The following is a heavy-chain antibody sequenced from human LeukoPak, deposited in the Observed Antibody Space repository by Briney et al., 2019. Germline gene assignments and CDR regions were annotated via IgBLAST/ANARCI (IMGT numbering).Heavy chain of an antibody. CDR3: AKGGAVSSKSITMIRGTRRYYYYMDV. Sequence: GGSLRLSCAASGFTFSDYNMSWVRQAPGKGLEWVSALSDSGGSTFYADSVKGRFTISRDNSKNTLYLQINRLRAEDTAVYYCAKGGAVSSKSITMIRGTRRYYYYMDVWGKGTTVTISS. J-gene: IGHJ6*03. CDR1: GFTFSDYN. D-gene: IGHD3-10*01. V-gene: IGHV3-23*01. CDR2: LSDSGGST.